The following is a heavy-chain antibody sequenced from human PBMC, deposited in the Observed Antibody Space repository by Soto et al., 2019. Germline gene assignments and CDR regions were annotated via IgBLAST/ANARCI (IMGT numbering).Heavy chain of an antibody. CDR1: GFSFTDAW. J-gene: IGHJ4*02. D-gene: IGHD2-8*01. Sequence: EVQLVESGGGLVKPGGSLRLSCAAAGFSFTDAWMNWVRQAPGKGLEWVGRIKSKGDGETRDYAAPVKGRFTMSRDDSKDTLYLQRNGMKIEDSAIYYCTPTPEYCSNGECYGGPFDSWGQGALFTVSS. V-gene: IGHV3-15*07. CDR3: TPTPEYCSNGECYGGPFDS. CDR2: IKSKGDGETR.